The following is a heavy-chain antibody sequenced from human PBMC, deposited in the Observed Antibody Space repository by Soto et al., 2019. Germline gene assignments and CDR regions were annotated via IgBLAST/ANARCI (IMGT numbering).Heavy chain of an antibody. V-gene: IGHV1-69*01. Sequence: QVQLVQSGAEVKKPGSSVKVSCKASGGTFSSYAISWVRQAPGQGLEWMGGMIPIFGTANYAQKFQGRVTITADESTSTAYRELSSLRSEDAAVYYCARAIPHDSYYGSGRYYISGWYFDLWGRGTLVTVSS. J-gene: IGHJ2*01. CDR3: ARAIPHDSYYGSGRYYISGWYFDL. D-gene: IGHD3-10*01. CDR2: MIPIFGTA. CDR1: GGTFSSYA.